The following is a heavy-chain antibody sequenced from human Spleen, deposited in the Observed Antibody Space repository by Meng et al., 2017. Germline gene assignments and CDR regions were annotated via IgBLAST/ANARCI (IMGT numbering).Heavy chain of an antibody. CDR3: ARERPAVDIVAREQDY. CDR1: GDSIRSGNYY. Sequence: SETLSLTCTVSGDSIRSGNYYWGWIRQPPGKGLEWIGSIYDSGSTYHNPSLKSRVTISVDTSNNQFSLRLTSVTAADTAVYYCARERPAVDIVAREQDYWGQGTLVTVSS. CDR2: IYDSGST. J-gene: IGHJ4*02. D-gene: IGHD5-12*01. V-gene: IGHV4-39*07.